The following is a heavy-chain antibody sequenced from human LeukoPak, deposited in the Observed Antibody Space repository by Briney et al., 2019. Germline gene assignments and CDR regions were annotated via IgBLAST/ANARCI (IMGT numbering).Heavy chain of an antibody. J-gene: IGHJ4*02. V-gene: IGHV3-21*06. CDR1: GFTFSSSS. D-gene: IGHD2-15*01. Sequence: GGSLRLSCAASGFTFSSSSMSWVRQAPGKGLEWVSSMSSYGDHIYYADSVKGRFTISRDNAKNSLYLQMNTLRADDAAVYYCARDGIIRGQGTLVTVSS. CDR2: MSSYGDHI. CDR3: ARDGII.